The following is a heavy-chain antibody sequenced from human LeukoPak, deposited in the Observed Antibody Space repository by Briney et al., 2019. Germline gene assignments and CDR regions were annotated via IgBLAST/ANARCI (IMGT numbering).Heavy chain of an antibody. Sequence: SETLSLTCSVSGVSTSTSGYYWGWIRQPPGKGLEYIGSMYYSGSTDYNPSLKSRVTISVDTSNNHFSLRLSSVTAADAAVYYCARRRGMFSYYFDYWGQGTLVTVSS. CDR1: GVSTSTSGYY. CDR2: MYYSGST. V-gene: IGHV4-39*01. D-gene: IGHD3-10*02. CDR3: ARRRGMFSYYFDY. J-gene: IGHJ4*02.